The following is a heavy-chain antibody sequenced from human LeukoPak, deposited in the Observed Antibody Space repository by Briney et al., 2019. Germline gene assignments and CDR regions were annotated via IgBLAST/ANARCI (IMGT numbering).Heavy chain of an antibody. CDR2: IYYSGST. Sequence: PSETLSLTCTVSGGSISSSSYYWGWIRQPPGKGLEWIGSIYYSGSTYYNPSLKSRVTISVDTSKNQFSLKLSSVTAADTAVYYCARQRSDFWSGYFDYWGQGTLVTVSS. D-gene: IGHD3-3*01. V-gene: IGHV4-39*01. J-gene: IGHJ4*02. CDR3: ARQRSDFWSGYFDY. CDR1: GGSISSSSYY.